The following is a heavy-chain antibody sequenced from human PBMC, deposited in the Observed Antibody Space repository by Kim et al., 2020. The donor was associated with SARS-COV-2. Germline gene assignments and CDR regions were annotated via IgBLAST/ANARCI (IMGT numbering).Heavy chain of an antibody. CDR3: ARDLSGIYYGCYFDL. Sequence: PTLTSRVGMSLQTSKNQFSLKLTSVTAADTAVYYCARDLSGIYYGCYFDLWGRGTLVTVSS. D-gene: IGHD1-26*01. V-gene: IGHV4-4*07. J-gene: IGHJ2*01.